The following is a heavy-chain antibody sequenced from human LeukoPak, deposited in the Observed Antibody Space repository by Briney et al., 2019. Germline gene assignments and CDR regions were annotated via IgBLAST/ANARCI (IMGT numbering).Heavy chain of an antibody. CDR2: IKQDGSEK. D-gene: IGHD3-22*01. V-gene: IGHV3-7*04. J-gene: IGHJ4*02. Sequence: GGSLRLSCAAPGFTFSSYWMSWVRQAPGKGLEWVANIKQDGSEKYYVDSVKGRFTISRGNAKNSLYLQMNSLRAEDTAVYYCAGGVNYFDYWGQGTLVTVSS. CDR1: GFTFSSYW. CDR3: AGGVNYFDY.